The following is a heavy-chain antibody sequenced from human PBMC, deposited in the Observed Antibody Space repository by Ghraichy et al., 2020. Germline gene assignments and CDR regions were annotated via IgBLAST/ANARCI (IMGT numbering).Heavy chain of an antibody. D-gene: IGHD4-23*01. Sequence: VKVSCKASGYTFTNYYMHWVRQAPGQGLEWMGIINPSAGSTTYAQKFQGRVTMTRDTSTSTVYMELSSLRSDDTALYFCARAMTTVAYNWFDPWGQGTLVTVSS. CDR2: INPSAGST. CDR1: GYTFTNYY. J-gene: IGHJ5*02. V-gene: IGHV1-46*01. CDR3: ARAMTTVAYNWFDP.